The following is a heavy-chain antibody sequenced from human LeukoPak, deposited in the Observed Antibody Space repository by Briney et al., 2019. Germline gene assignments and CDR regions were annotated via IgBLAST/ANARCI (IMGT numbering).Heavy chain of an antibody. CDR2: INHSGST. V-gene: IGHV4-34*01. J-gene: IGHJ4*02. CDR3: ARRYRYYYDSSGRYYFDY. CDR1: GGSFSGYY. D-gene: IGHD3-22*01. Sequence: SETLSLTCAVYGGSFSGYYWSWIRQPPGKGLEWIGDINHSGSTNYNPSLKSRLTISVDTSKHQCSLKLRSVTAADTAVYYCARRYRYYYDSSGRYYFDYWGQGTLVTDCS.